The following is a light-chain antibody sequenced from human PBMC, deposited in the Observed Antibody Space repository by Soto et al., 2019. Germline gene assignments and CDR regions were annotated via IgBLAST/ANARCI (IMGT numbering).Light chain of an antibody. J-gene: IGKJ5*01. CDR3: QQYNSYSVT. V-gene: IGKV1-5*01. Sequence: DIQVTQSPSTLSASVGDRVTITCRASQSISSWLAWYQQKPGKAPKLLIYDASSLASGVPSRFSGSGSGTEFTLTISSLQPDDFATYYCQQYNSYSVTFGQGTRLENK. CDR2: DAS. CDR1: QSISSW.